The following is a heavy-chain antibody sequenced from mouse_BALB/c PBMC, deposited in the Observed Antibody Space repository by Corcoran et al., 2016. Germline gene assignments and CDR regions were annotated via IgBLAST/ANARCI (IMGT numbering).Heavy chain of an antibody. CDR3: ARGYGNFAWVAY. D-gene: IGHD2-10*02. Sequence: EVQLQQSGAELVKPGASVKLSCTASGFNIKDTYMHWVKQRPEQGLEWIGRIDPANGNTKYDPKFQGKATITADTSSNTAYLQLSSLTSEDTAVYYGARGYGNFAWVAYWGQGTLVTVSA. V-gene: IGHV14-3*02. J-gene: IGHJ3*01. CDR2: IDPANGNT. CDR1: GFNIKDTY.